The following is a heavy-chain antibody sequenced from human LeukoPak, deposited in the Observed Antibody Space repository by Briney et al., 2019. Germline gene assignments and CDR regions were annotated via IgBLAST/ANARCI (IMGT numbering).Heavy chain of an antibody. Sequence: SQTLSLTCTVAGDSISSGSYHWSWIRQPAGKGLEWIGRIYTTGSTNYNPSLKSRVTISLDRSKNQFSLRLSSVTAADTAVYYCARTIAGSGLSDYWGQGTLVTVSS. CDR3: ARTIAGSGLSDY. V-gene: IGHV4-61*02. D-gene: IGHD3-10*01. J-gene: IGHJ4*02. CDR1: GDSISSGSYH. CDR2: IYTTGST.